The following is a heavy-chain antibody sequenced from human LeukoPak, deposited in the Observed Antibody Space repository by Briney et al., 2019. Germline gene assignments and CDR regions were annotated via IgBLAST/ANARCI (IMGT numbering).Heavy chain of an antibody. CDR3: ARDRGYSYAQRYFDY. CDR2: IYYSGST. V-gene: IGHV4-31*03. Sequence: SETLSLTCTVSGGSISSGGYYWSWIRQHPGKGLEWIGYIYYSGSTYYNPSLKSRVTISVDTSKNQFSLKLSSVTAADTAVYYCARDRGYSYAQRYFDYWGQGTLVTVSS. D-gene: IGHD5-18*01. CDR1: GGSISSGGYY. J-gene: IGHJ4*02.